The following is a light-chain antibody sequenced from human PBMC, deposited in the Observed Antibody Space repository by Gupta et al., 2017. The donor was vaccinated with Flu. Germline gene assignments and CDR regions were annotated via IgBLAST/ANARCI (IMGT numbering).Light chain of an antibody. CDR1: QSVSSSY. V-gene: IGKV3-20*01. J-gene: IGKJ3*01. CDR3: QKYGRSPPFT. Sequence: IVLPPSPATLSFSPGPRATRSCRGSQSVSSSYLAWYQQNPGKAPRLLLYGASSRATGIPDRLSGSGSGTDFTIIISRMAPEEVAVYYCQKYGRSPPFTFGPGTKVEIK. CDR2: GAS.